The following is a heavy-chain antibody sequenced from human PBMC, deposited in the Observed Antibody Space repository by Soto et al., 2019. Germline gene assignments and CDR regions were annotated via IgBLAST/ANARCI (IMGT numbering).Heavy chain of an antibody. CDR1: GFTFNNYY. Sequence: EVQLVESGGGLVQPGGSLRLSCAASGFTFNNYYMVWVRQAPGRGLEWVANINQDGSAKYYVDSVKGGFTISRDNAKSSLYLQINSLRAEDTATYYCGRGFGGTHWGQGSLVTVSS. CDR3: GRGFGGTH. V-gene: IGHV3-7*05. CDR2: INQDGSAK. D-gene: IGHD2-15*01. J-gene: IGHJ4*02.